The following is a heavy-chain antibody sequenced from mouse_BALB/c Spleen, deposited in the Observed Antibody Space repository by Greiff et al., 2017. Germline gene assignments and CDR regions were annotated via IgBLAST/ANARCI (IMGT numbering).Heavy chain of an antibody. Sequence: VQLQQSGPELVKPGASVKISCKASGYTFTDYNMHWVKQSHGKSLEWIGYIYPYNGGTGYNQKFKSKATLTVDNSSSTAYMELRSPTSEDSAVYYCARGDYYGTPFAYWGQGTLVTVSA. V-gene: IGHV1S29*02. D-gene: IGHD1-1*01. CDR2: IYPYNGGT. J-gene: IGHJ3*01. CDR1: GYTFTDYN. CDR3: ARGDYYGTPFAY.